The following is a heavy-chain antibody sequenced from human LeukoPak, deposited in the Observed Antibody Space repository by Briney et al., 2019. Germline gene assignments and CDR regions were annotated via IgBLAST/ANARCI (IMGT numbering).Heavy chain of an antibody. V-gene: IGHV3-30*14. CDR1: GFTFSSYA. CDR2: ISYDGSNK. CDR3: VKDLTGTWSFDY. J-gene: IGHJ4*02. D-gene: IGHD3-9*01. Sequence: GGSLRLSCAASGFTFSSYAMHWVRQAPGKGLEWVAVISYDGSNKYYADSVKGRFTISRDNSKNALYLQLTSLRLEDTALYYCVKDLTGTWSFDYWGQGTLVTVSS.